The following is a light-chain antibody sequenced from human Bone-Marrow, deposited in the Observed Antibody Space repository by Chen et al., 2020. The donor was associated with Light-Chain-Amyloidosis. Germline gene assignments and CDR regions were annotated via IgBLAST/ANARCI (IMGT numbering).Light chain of an antibody. CDR1: HDITNS. V-gene: IGKV1-33*01. J-gene: IGKJ2*01. CDR3: QQYDNLPYT. CDR2: DES. Sequence: DIQMTQSPSSLSASVGDRITITCQASHDITNSLNWYQQRPGKAPRLQIYDESNLETGVPSRFSGSGSGTVFTFTISSLQPEDIATYYCQQYDNLPYTFGQGTKVEIK.